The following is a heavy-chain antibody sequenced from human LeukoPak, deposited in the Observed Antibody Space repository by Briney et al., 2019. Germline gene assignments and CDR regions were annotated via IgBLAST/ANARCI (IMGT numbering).Heavy chain of an antibody. CDR3: AREVSGDPWYNWFDP. J-gene: IGHJ5*02. Sequence: PGGSLRLSCAASGFTFSNYAMSWVRQAPGKGLEWVSAISGSGDNTYYADSVKGRFTVSRDNSKNTLHLQMNSLRADDTAVYYCAREVSGDPWYNWFDPWGQGTLVTVSS. D-gene: IGHD4-17*01. CDR2: ISGSGDNT. V-gene: IGHV3-23*01. CDR1: GFTFSNYA.